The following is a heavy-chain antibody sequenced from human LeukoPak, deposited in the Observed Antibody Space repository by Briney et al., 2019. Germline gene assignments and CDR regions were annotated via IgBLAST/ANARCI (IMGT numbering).Heavy chain of an antibody. CDR1: GGSISSYY. CDR2: IYYSGST. V-gene: IGHV4-59*08. D-gene: IGHD6-19*01. CDR3: ASWPVGWYGEDS. Sequence: SETLSLTCTVSGGSISSYYWSWIRQPPGKGLEWIGYIYYSGSTNYNPSLKSRVTISVDTSKNQFSLKLSSVTAADTAVYYCASWPVGWYGEDSWGQGTLVTVSS. J-gene: IGHJ4*02.